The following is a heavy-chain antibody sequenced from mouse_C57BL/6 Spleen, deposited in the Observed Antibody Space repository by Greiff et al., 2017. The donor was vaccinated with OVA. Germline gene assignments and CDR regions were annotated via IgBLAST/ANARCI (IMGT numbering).Heavy chain of an antibody. J-gene: IGHJ3*01. Sequence: VKLQQPGAELVKPGASVKMSCKASGYTFTSYWITWVKQRPGPGLEWIGDINPGSGSTIYNEKFKSKATLTVDTAASSAYIELSGLTSRNSAVYYGASDYYGSSGGCAYWGQGTLVTVSA. V-gene: IGHV1-55*01. D-gene: IGHD1-1*01. CDR1: GYTFTSYW. CDR2: INPGSGST. CDR3: ASDYYGSSGGCAY.